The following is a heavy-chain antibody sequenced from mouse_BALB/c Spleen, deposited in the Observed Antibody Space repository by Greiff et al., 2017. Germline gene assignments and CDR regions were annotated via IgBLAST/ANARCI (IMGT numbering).Heavy chain of an antibody. D-gene: IGHD1-1*01. CDR1: GFTFSSFG. CDR3: ARTVVALYYDAMDY. V-gene: IGHV5-17*02. J-gene: IGHJ4*01. Sequence: EVKLMESGGGLVQPGGSRKLSCAASGFTFSSFGMHWVRQAPEKGLEWVAYISSGSSTIYYADTVKGRFTISRDNPKNTLFLQMTSLRSEDTAMYYCARTVVALYYDAMDYWGQGTSVTVSS. CDR2: ISSGSSTI.